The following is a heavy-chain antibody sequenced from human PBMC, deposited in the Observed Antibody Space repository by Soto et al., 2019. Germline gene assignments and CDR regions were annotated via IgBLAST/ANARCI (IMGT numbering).Heavy chain of an antibody. D-gene: IGHD2-21*01. J-gene: IGHJ4*02. Sequence: QVQLVESGGGVVQPGRSLRLSCAASGFTFSSYGMHWVRQAPGKGLEWVALIWYDASNKDYADSVKGRFTISRDNSKNTLYLQINSLRADDTAAYYCATAVVRALTPFYYWGQGTLVTVSS. CDR3: ATAVVRALTPFYY. CDR2: IWYDASNK. V-gene: IGHV3-33*01. CDR1: GFTFSSYG.